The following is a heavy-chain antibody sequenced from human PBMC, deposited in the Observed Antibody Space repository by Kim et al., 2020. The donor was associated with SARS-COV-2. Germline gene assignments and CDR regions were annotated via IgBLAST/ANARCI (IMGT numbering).Heavy chain of an antibody. CDR1: GFTFSSYS. Sequence: GGSLRLSCAASGFTFSSYSMNWVRQAPGKGLEWVSSISSSRSYIYYADSVAGRFTISRDNAKNSLYLQMNSLRAEDTAVYYCARGGYYYDSSGYYIDYWGQGTLVTVSS. J-gene: IGHJ4*02. D-gene: IGHD3-22*01. CDR3: ARGGYYYDSSGYYIDY. CDR2: ISSSRSYI. V-gene: IGHV3-21*01.